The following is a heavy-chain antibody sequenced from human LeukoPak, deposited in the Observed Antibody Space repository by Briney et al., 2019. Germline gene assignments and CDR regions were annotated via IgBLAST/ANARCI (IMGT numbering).Heavy chain of an antibody. Sequence: SETLSLTCAVYGGSFSGYYWSWIRQPPGKGLEWIGEINHSGSTNYNPSLKSRVTISVDTSKNQFSLKLSSVTAADTAVYYCARAPTRHCSGGSCYSGGGWFDPWGQGTLVTVSS. D-gene: IGHD2-15*01. CDR1: GGSFSGYY. CDR3: ARAPTRHCSGGSCYSGGGWFDP. CDR2: INHSGST. V-gene: IGHV4-34*01. J-gene: IGHJ5*02.